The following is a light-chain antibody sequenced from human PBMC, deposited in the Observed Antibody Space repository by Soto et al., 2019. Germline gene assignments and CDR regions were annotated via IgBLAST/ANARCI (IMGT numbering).Light chain of an antibody. CDR1: QSVSSN. CDR3: QQYNNWPPLT. J-gene: IGKJ4*01. Sequence: EIVMTQSPATLSVPPGERATLSCRASQSVSSNLAWYQQKPGQAPRLLIYGASTRANDIQARFSGSGSGTEFTLTISSLQSEDFAVYYCQQYNNWPPLTFGGGTKVEIK. CDR2: GAS. V-gene: IGKV3-15*01.